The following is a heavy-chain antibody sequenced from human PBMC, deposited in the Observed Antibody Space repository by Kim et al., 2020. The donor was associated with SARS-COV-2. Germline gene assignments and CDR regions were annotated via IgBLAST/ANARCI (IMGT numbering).Heavy chain of an antibody. D-gene: IGHD6-13*01. J-gene: IGHJ4*02. CDR3: ARDWYSSSWYTSYYFDY. V-gene: IGHV3-48*02. Sequence: SVKGPFTTSRDNAKNSLYLQMNSLGDEDTAMYYCARDWYSSSWYTSYYFDYWGQGTLVTVSS.